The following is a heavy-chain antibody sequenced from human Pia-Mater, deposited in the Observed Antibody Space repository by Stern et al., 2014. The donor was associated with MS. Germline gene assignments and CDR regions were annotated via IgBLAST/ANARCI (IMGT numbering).Heavy chain of an antibody. V-gene: IGHV1-58*01. CDR2: IVGGSGNT. D-gene: IGHD3-22*01. CDR1: GFTFTSSA. CDR3: AAEPMYYSDSVGAFDI. J-gene: IGHJ3*02. Sequence: QLVQSGPEVKKPGTSVKGSCKASGFTFTSSAVQWVRQARGQRLEWIGWIVGGSGNTNYAQKFQERVTITRDMSTSTAYMELSSLRSEDTTVYYCAAEPMYYSDSVGAFDIWGQGTMVTVSS.